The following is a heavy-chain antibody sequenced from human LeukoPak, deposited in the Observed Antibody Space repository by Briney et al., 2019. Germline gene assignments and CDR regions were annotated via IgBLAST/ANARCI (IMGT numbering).Heavy chain of an antibody. CDR3: ARGAVVRRFYYGMDV. CDR1: GYTFTGYY. CDR2: INPNSGGT. Sequence: ASVKVSCRASGYTFTGYYMHWVRQAPGQGLEWMGWINPNSGGTNYAQKFQGRVTMTTDTSTSTAYMELRSLRSDDTAVYYCARGAVVRRFYYGMDVWGQGTTVTVSS. J-gene: IGHJ6*02. V-gene: IGHV1-2*02. D-gene: IGHD3-10*01.